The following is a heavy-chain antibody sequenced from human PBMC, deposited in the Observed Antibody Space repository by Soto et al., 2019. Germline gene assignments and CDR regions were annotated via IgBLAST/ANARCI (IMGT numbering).Heavy chain of an antibody. CDR1: GFTFSSYG. D-gene: IGHD3-22*01. CDR3: ARDQWVRYYDSSGYYYPAFDI. J-gene: IGHJ3*02. CDR2: IWYDGSNK. Sequence: QVQLVESGGGVVQPGRSLRLSCAASGFTFSSYGMHWVRQAPGKGLEWVAVIWYDGSNKYYADSVKGRFTIARDNSKNTLYLEVNSLRPEDTAVYYCARDQWVRYYDSSGYYYPAFDIWGQGTMVTVSS. V-gene: IGHV3-33*01.